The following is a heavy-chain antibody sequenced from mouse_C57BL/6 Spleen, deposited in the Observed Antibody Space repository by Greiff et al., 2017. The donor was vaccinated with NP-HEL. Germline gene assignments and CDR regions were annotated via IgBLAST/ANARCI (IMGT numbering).Heavy chain of an antibody. J-gene: IGHJ2*01. D-gene: IGHD2-10*01. CDR1: GYTFTEYT. V-gene: IGHV1-62-2*01. CDR2: FYPGSGSI. CDR3: ARHEEIPSYGNYFDY. Sequence: VQGVESGAELVKPGASVKLSCKASGYTFTEYTIHWVKQRSGQGLEWIGWFYPGSGSIKYNEKFKDKATLTADKSSSTVYMELSRLTSEDSAVYFCARHEEIPSYGNYFDYWGQGTTLTVSS.